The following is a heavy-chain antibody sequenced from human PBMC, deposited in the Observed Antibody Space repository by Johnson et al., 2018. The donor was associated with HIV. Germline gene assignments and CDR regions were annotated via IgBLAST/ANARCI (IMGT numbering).Heavy chain of an antibody. Sequence: QVQLVESGGGVVQPGRSLRLSCAASGFTFSSYAMHWVRQAPGKGLEWVAVISYDGSNKYYADSVKGRFTISRDNSKNTLYLQMNGLRAEDTAVYYCARDNGAVAGPEGAFDIWGQGTMVTVSS. J-gene: IGHJ3*02. CDR2: ISYDGSNK. CDR3: ARDNGAVAGPEGAFDI. D-gene: IGHD6-19*01. CDR1: GFTFSSYA. V-gene: IGHV3-30-3*01.